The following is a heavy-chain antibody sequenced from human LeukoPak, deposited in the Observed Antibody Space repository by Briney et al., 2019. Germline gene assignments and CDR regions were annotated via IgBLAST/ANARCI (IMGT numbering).Heavy chain of an antibody. Sequence: GGSLRLSCAASGFTFRTYTMHWVRQAPGKGLEWVSVITNDAYNKYYADSVKGRFTISRDNSKNTLYLEMNSLRAEDTAVYYCSRDFSGDARIDYWGQGTLVTVSS. D-gene: IGHD2-21*01. J-gene: IGHJ4*02. V-gene: IGHV3-30-3*01. CDR1: GFTFRTYT. CDR3: SRDFSGDARIDY. CDR2: ITNDAYNK.